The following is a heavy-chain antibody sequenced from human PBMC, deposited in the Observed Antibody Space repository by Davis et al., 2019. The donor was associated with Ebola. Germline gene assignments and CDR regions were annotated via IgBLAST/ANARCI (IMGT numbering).Heavy chain of an antibody. V-gene: IGHV5-10-1*01. J-gene: IGHJ2*01. CDR1: GYSFTSYW. D-gene: IGHD4-23*01. CDR3: ARLDKGNDYGGNYWYFDL. CDR2: IDPSDSYT. Sequence: PGGSLRLSCKGSGYSFTSYWISWVRQMPGKGLEWMGRIDPSDSYTNSSPSFQGHVTISADKSISTAYLQWSSLKASDTAMYYCARLDKGNDYGGNYWYFDLWGRGTLVTVSS.